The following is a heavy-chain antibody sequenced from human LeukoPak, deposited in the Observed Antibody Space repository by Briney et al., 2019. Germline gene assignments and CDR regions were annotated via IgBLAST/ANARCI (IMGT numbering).Heavy chain of an antibody. CDR3: ASIPAATGYYYHGMDV. V-gene: IGHV3-48*03. J-gene: IGHJ6*04. CDR1: GFTFSSYE. D-gene: IGHD2-2*01. Sequence: PGGSLRLSCAASGFTFSSYEMNWVRQAPGKGLEWVSYISSSGSTIYYADSVKGRFTISRDNAKNSLSLQMNSLRAEDTAVYYCASIPAATGYYYHGMDVWGKGTTVTVSS. CDR2: ISSSGSTI.